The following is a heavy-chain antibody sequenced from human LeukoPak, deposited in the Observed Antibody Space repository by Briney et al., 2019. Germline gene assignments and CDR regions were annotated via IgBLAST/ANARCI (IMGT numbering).Heavy chain of an antibody. Sequence: GGSLRLSCAASGFTFSSYAMSWVRQAPGQGLEWVSSISGSDGSTDYADSVKGRVTISRDNSKSTLYLQMNSLRAEDTAVYYCAKGGNALYYFDYWGQGTLVTVSS. CDR3: AKGGNALYYFDY. CDR1: GFTFSSYA. CDR2: ISGSDGST. J-gene: IGHJ4*02. V-gene: IGHV3-23*01.